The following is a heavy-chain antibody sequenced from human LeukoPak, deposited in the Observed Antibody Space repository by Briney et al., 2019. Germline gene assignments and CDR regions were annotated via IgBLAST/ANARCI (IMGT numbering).Heavy chain of an antibody. CDR3: ARDRTIFGVPTPY. CDR2: IYHSGT. Sequence: SETLSLTCTVSGYSISSGYYWGWIRQPPGKGLEWVGSIYHSGTYYNTSLKSRVTISIDTSKNQFSLKLSSVTAADTAIYYCARDRTIFGVPTPYWGQGTLVTVSS. D-gene: IGHD3-3*01. CDR1: GYSISSGYY. J-gene: IGHJ4*01. V-gene: IGHV4-38-2*02.